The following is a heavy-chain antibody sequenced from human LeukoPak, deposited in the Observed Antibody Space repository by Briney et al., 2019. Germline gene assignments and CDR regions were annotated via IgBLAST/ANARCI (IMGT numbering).Heavy chain of an antibody. CDR3: TRDPANVYCSGWYPAYFDY. Sequence: GGSLRLSCTASGFTFGDYAMSWVRQAPGKGLEWVGFIRSKAYGGTTEYAASVKGRFTISRDDSKSVAYLQMNSLKTEDTAVYYCTRDPANVYCSGWYPAYFDYWGQGTLVTVSS. V-gene: IGHV3-49*04. D-gene: IGHD6-19*01. J-gene: IGHJ4*02. CDR2: IRSKAYGGTT. CDR1: GFTFGDYA.